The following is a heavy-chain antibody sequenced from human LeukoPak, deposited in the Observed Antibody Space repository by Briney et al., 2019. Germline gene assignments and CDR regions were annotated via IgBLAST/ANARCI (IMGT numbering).Heavy chain of an antibody. Sequence: GGSLRLSCAASGFTLSSYAMSWVRQAPGKGLEWVSAISGSGGSTYYADSVKGRFTISRDNSKNTLYLQVNSLRAEDTAVYYCAKDQGDCGGFTCYLGGGPFDYWGQGTLVTVSS. CDR3: AKDQGDCGGFTCYLGGGPFDY. CDR1: GFTLSSYA. V-gene: IGHV3-23*01. D-gene: IGHD2-15*01. J-gene: IGHJ4*02. CDR2: ISGSGGST.